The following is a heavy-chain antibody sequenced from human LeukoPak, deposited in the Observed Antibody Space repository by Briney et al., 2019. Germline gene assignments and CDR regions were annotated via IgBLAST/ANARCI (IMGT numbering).Heavy chain of an antibody. V-gene: IGHV4-38-2*02. J-gene: IGHJ4*02. CDR2: IYYSGST. Sequence: SETLSLTCTVSGYSISSGYYWGWIRQPPGKGLEWIGSIYYSGSTYYNPSLKSRVTISVDTSKNQFSLKLSSVTAADTAVYYGASSYFDYWGQGTLVTVSS. CDR3: ASSYFDY. CDR1: GYSISSGYY.